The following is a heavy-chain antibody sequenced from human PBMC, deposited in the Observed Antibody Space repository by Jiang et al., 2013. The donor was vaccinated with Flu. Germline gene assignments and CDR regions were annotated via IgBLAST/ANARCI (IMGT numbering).Heavy chain of an antibody. CDR3: ARTSVNFRFLEWNGGXNWFDP. CDR1: GYTFTSYA. Sequence: QSGSELKKPGASVKVSCKASGYTFTSYAMNWVRQAPGQGLEWMGWINTNTGNPTYAQGFTGRFVFSLDTSVSTAYLQISSLKAEDTAVYYCARTSVNFRFLEWNGGXNWFDPWGQGTLVTVSS. D-gene: IGHD3-3*01. V-gene: IGHV7-4-1*02. J-gene: IGHJ5*02. CDR2: INTNTGNP.